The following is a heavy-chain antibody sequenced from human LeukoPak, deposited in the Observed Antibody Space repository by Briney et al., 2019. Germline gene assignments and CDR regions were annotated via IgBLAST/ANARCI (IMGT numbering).Heavy chain of an antibody. CDR2: ISGSGGST. CDR3: AKVLGDFWSGIDY. V-gene: IGHV3-23*01. D-gene: IGHD3-3*01. CDR1: GFTFSTYS. J-gene: IGHJ4*02. Sequence: GGSLRLSCAASGFTFSTYSMSWVRQAPGKGLEWVSAISGSGGSTYYADSVKGRFTISRDNSKNTLYLQMNSLRAEDTAVYYCAKVLGDFWSGIDYWGQGTLVTVSS.